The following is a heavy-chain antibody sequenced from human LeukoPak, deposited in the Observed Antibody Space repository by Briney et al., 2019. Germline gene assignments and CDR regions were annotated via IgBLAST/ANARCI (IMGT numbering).Heavy chain of an antibody. CDR1: GFTFGDYA. V-gene: IGHV3-49*03. D-gene: IGHD3-9*01. CDR2: IRSKAYGGTT. CDR3: TREFWNRYFDWLSPFDY. Sequence: GRSLRLSCTASGFTFGDYAMSWFRQAPGKGLEWVGFIRSKAYGGTTEYAASVKGRFTISRDDSKSIAYLQMNSLKTEDTAVYYCTREFWNRYFDWLSPFDYWGQGTLVTVSS. J-gene: IGHJ4*02.